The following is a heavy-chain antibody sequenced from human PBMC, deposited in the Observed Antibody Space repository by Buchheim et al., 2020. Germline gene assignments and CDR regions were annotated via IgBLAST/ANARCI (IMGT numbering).Heavy chain of an antibody. Sequence: EVQLLESGGGLVQPGGSLRLSCAASGFTFSSYAMSWVRQAPGKGLEWVSYISSSGSTIYYADSVKGRFTISRDNAKNSLYLQMNSLRAEDTAVYYCARVQNLIQYCGGDCSGPYYFDYWGQGTL. J-gene: IGHJ4*02. V-gene: IGHV3-48*04. CDR1: GFTFSSYA. CDR3: ARVQNLIQYCGGDCSGPYYFDY. CDR2: ISSSGSTI. D-gene: IGHD2-21*02.